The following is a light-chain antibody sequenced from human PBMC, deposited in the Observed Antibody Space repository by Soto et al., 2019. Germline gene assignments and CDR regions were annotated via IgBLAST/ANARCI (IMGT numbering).Light chain of an antibody. CDR1: SSDVGGYEY. CDR2: DVS. J-gene: IGLJ1*01. Sequence: QSALTQPRSVSLSPGQSVTISCTGTSSDVGGYEYVSWYQQHPGKAPKLMIYDVSKRPSGVPDRFSGSKSGNTASLTISGLQAEDEADYYCCSYAGSYTFVFGTGTKVTVL. V-gene: IGLV2-11*01. CDR3: CSYAGSYTFV.